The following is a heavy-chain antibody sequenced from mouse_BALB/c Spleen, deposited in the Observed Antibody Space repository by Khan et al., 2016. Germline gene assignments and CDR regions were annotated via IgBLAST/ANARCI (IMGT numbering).Heavy chain of an antibody. CDR2: ISYSGST. Sequence: EVQLQESGPGLVKPSQSLSLTCTVTGYSITSDYAWNWIRQFPGNKLEWMGYISYSGSTSYNPSLKSRISITRDTSKNQFFLQLNSVTTEDTAIYYCARGYYYGKGYFDYWGQGTTLTVSS. J-gene: IGHJ2*01. D-gene: IGHD1-1*01. V-gene: IGHV3-2*02. CDR3: ARGYYYGKGYFDY. CDR1: GYSITSDYA.